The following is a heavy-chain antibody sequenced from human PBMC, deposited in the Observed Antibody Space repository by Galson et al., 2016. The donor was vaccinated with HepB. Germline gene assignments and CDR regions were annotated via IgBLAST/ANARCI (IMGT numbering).Heavy chain of an antibody. CDR2: IRFDGSNK. CDR1: GFTFRRHG. Sequence: SLRLSCAASGFTFRRHGMHWVRQAPGKGLEWMAAIRFDGSNKYYADSVKGRFTISRDNSENTLYLQMDSLRAEDTAVYYCARVGDLGGDYFDYWGRGTLVTVSS. D-gene: IGHD2-21*01. J-gene: IGHJ4*02. V-gene: IGHV3-33*01. CDR3: ARVGDLGGDYFDY.